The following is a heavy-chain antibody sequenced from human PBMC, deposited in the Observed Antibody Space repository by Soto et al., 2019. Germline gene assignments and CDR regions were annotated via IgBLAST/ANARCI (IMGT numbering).Heavy chain of an antibody. CDR1: GGSISGYY. CDR2: IYYRGST. D-gene: IGHD6-13*01. Sequence: QVQLQESGPGLVKPSDTLSLNCTVSGGSISGYYWSWIRQPPGKGLEYIGYIYYRGSTNYNPSLKSRVTMSVDTSRNLFSRKVNAVTAADTAVYYCARQQLLPYYYALDVWGQGTTVTVSS. J-gene: IGHJ6*02. CDR3: ARQQLLPYYYALDV. V-gene: IGHV4-59*07.